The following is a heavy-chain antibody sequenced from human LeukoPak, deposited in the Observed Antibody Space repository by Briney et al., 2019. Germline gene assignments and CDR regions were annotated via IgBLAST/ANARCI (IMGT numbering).Heavy chain of an antibody. D-gene: IGHD2-15*01. CDR3: GSEFLGYCSGGSCYPFDY. Sequence: SETLSLTCAVYGGSFSGYYWSWIRQPPGKGLEWIGEINHSGSTNYNPSLKSRVTISVDTSKNQFSLKLSSVTAADTAVYYCGSEFLGYCSGGSCYPFDYWGQGTLVTVSS. CDR2: INHSGST. V-gene: IGHV4-34*01. J-gene: IGHJ4*02. CDR1: GGSFSGYY.